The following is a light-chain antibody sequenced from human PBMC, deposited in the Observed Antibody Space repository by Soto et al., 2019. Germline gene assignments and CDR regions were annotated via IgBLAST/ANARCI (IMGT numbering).Light chain of an antibody. Sequence: IQMTQSPSTLSGSVGDRFTITCPASQTISSWLAWYQQKPGKAPKLLIYKAYTLKSGVTSRFSGSGSGTEFTLTISSLQPDDFATYYCQHYNSYSEAFGQGTQVDIK. J-gene: IGKJ1*01. V-gene: IGKV1-5*03. CDR3: QHYNSYSEA. CDR2: KAY. CDR1: QTISSW.